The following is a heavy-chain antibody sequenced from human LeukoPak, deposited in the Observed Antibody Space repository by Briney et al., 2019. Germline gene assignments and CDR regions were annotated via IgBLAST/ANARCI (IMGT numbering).Heavy chain of an antibody. J-gene: IGHJ4*02. CDR3: AREKMVRGVIRALDY. Sequence: PGGSLRLSCAASGFTFSSYEMNWVRQAPGKGLEWVSYISSSGSTIYYADSVKGRFTISRDNAKNSLYLQMNSLRAEDTAVYYCAREKMVRGVIRALDYWGQGTLVTVSS. D-gene: IGHD3-10*01. CDR1: GFTFSSYE. CDR2: ISSSGSTI. V-gene: IGHV3-48*03.